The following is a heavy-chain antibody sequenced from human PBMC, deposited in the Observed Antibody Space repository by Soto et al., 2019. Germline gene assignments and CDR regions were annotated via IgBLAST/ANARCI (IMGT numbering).Heavy chain of an antibody. J-gene: IGHJ6*03. CDR3: AGLQDTTYYEILTGPPPYYYLDV. CDR1: GYTFTSYD. D-gene: IGHD3-9*01. Sequence: ASVKVSCKASGYTFTSYDINWVRQATGQGLEWMGWMNPNSGNTGYAQKFQGRVTMTRNTSISTAYMELSSLRSEDTAVYYCAGLQDTTYYEILTGPPPYYYLDVWGKGTTVTVSS. CDR2: MNPNSGNT. V-gene: IGHV1-8*01.